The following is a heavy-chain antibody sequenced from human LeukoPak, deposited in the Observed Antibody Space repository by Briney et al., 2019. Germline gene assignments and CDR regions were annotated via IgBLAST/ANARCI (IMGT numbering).Heavy chain of an antibody. CDR3: ARDDCSGGSCYFLFDY. CDR2: ISAYNGNT. J-gene: IGHJ4*02. D-gene: IGHD2-15*01. Sequence: ASVKVSCKASGYTFTSYGISWVRQAPGQGREWMGWISAYNGNTNYAQKLQGRVTMTTDTSTSTAYMELRSLRSDDTAVYYCARDDCSGGSCYFLFDYWGQGTLVTVSS. CDR1: GYTFTSYG. V-gene: IGHV1-18*01.